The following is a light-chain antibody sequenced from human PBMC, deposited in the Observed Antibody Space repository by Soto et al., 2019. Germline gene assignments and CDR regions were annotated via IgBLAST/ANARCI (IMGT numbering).Light chain of an antibody. J-gene: IGKJ4*01. CDR2: DAS. CDR3: QQYNSYSPVLT. Sequence: DIQMTQSPSTLSASVGDRVTITCRASQSISSWLAWYQQKPGQAPKLLIYDASSLESGVQSRFSGSGSGTAFTLTISSLQPDDFATYYCQQYNSYSPVLTFGGGTKVEIK. V-gene: IGKV1-5*01. CDR1: QSISSW.